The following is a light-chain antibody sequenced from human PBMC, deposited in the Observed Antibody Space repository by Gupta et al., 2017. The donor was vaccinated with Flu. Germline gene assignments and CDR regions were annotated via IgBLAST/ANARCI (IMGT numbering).Light chain of an antibody. CDR2: VAS. V-gene: IGKV3-20*01. J-gene: IGKJ1*01. CDR3: HQSGSTPWP. Sequence: IATLSCMSSQTLTRIYLAWYQQNPGQAPRLLIYVASSRATDIPDRFSVIFSGTNFNLTISRLEPEDFAVYYCHQSGSTPWPFGQGPTVE. CDR1: QTLTRIY.